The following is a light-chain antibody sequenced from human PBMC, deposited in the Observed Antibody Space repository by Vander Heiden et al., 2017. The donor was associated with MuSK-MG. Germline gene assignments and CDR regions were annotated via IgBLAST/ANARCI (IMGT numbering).Light chain of an antibody. CDR2: GPS. CDR1: QSVSSN. V-gene: IGKV3D-15*01. CDR3: QQYNNWPQP. Sequence: EIGMTQSPATLSVSPGERATLSCRASQSVSSNLAWYQQKPGQAPRLLIYGPSTRATGIPARFSGSGSGTEFTLTISSLQSEDFAVYYCQQYNNWPQPFGQGTKVEIK. J-gene: IGKJ1*01.